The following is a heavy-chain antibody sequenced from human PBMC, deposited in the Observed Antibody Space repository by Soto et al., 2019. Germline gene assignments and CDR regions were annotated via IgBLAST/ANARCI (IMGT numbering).Heavy chain of an antibody. D-gene: IGHD2-2*01. Sequence: SETLSLTCTVSGGSISSGGYYWSWIRQHPGKGLEWIGYIYYSGSTYYNPSLKSRVTISVDTSKNQFSLKLSSVTAADTAVYYCARDITRYGMDVWGQGTKVTVSS. CDR3: ARDITRYGMDV. CDR1: GGSISSGGYY. CDR2: IYYSGST. V-gene: IGHV4-31*03. J-gene: IGHJ6*02.